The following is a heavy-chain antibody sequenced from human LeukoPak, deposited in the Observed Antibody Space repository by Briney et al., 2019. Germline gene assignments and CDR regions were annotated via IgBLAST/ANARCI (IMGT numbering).Heavy chain of an antibody. D-gene: IGHD1-26*01. Sequence: GGSLRLSCAASGFTFSSYWMHWIRQVPGKGLMWVSRVRSDGTGPTYAASVKGRFTTSRDNAKNTLYLQMNSLRVEDTAVYYCARSTSGTYDYWGQGTSVIVSS. CDR3: ARSTSGTYDY. CDR1: GFTFSSYW. J-gene: IGHJ4*02. CDR2: VRSDGTGP. V-gene: IGHV3-74*03.